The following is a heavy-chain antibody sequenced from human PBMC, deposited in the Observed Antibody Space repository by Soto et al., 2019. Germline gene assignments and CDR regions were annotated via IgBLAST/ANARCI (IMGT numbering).Heavy chain of an antibody. CDR1: ADTFTSYY. CDR3: ARGGSGYTWFNEF. D-gene: IGHD3-22*01. V-gene: IGHV1-69*01. J-gene: IGHJ4*02. CDR2: IIPVFQTA. Sequence: VQLVQSGAEVKKPGASVKLSCKAPADTFTSYYIHWVRQAPGHGLEWMGGIIPVFQTAYYTQRFQGRVTITADESTNTAYMELSSLRSEDTAIYYCARGGSGYTWFNEFWGQGTLVTVSS.